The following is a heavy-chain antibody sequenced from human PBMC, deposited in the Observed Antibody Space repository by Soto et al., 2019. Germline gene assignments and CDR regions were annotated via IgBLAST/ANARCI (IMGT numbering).Heavy chain of an antibody. CDR3: ARAFQTGTAGRTYYFDY. J-gene: IGHJ4*02. D-gene: IGHD1-1*01. V-gene: IGHV1-18*01. Sequence: ASVKGSCKASGYTFTSYGISWVRQAPGQGLEWMGWISAYNGNTNYAQKLQGRVTMTTDTSTSTAYMELRSLRSDDTAVYYCARAFQTGTAGRTYYFDYWGQGTLVTVSS. CDR2: ISAYNGNT. CDR1: GYTFTSYG.